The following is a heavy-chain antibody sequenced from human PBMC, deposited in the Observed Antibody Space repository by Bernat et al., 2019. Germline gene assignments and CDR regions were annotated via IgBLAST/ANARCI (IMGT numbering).Heavy chain of an antibody. CDR1: GGSISSSSYY. CDR2: IYYSGST. CDR3: ARVGYSGYDSDY. J-gene: IGHJ4*02. V-gene: IGHV4-39*01. Sequence: QLQLQESGPGLVKPSETLSLTCTVSGGSISSSSYYWGWIRQPPGKGLEWIGSIYYSGSTYYNPSLKSRVTISVDTSKNQFSLKLSSVTAADTAVYYCARVGYSGYDSDYWGQGTLATVSS. D-gene: IGHD5-12*01.